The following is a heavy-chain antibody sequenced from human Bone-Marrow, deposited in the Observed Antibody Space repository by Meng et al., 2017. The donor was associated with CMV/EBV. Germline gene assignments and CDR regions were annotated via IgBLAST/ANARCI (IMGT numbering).Heavy chain of an antibody. V-gene: IGHV3-15*01. J-gene: IGHJ6*01. CDR2: IKSKTDGGTT. D-gene: IGHD2-21*01. CDR1: GFTFTNAW. Sequence: GESLKISCAVSGFTFTNAWMSWVRQAPGKGLEWVGRIKSKTDGGTTDYAAPVKGRFTISRDDSKNTLYLQMNSLKTEDTAVYYCTTDYSHYYYYGMDVWGQGTTVNFAS. CDR3: TTDYSHYYYYGMDV.